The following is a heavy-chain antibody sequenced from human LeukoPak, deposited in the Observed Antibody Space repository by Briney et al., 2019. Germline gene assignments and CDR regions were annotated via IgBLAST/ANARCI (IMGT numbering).Heavy chain of an antibody. J-gene: IGHJ6*03. CDR3: ARVDRYYDFWSGYLHYYYYMDV. Sequence: GGSLRLSCAASGFTFSSYWMSWVRQAPGKGLEWVANIKQDGSEKYHVDSVKGRFTISRDNAKNSLYLQMNSLRAEDTAVYYCARVDRYYDFWSGYLHYYYYMDVWGKGTTVTVSS. CDR2: IKQDGSEK. V-gene: IGHV3-7*01. D-gene: IGHD3-3*01. CDR1: GFTFSSYW.